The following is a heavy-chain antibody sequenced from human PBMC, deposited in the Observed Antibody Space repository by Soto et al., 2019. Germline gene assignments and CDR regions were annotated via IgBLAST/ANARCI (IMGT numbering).Heavy chain of an antibody. D-gene: IGHD3-10*01. CDR2: MNPNSGNT. CDR3: ARVFTMVRGAVGY. J-gene: IGHJ4*02. Sequence: ASVKVSCKASGYTFTSYDINWVRQATGQGLEWMGWMNPNSGNTGYAQKFQGRVTMTRNTSISTAYMELSSLRSEDTAVYYCARVFTMVRGAVGYWGQGTLVTVSS. V-gene: IGHV1-8*01. CDR1: GYTFTSYD.